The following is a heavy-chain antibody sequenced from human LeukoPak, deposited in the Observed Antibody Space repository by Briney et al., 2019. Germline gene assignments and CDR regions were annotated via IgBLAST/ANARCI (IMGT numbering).Heavy chain of an antibody. CDR3: ARDIKKFRAFDI. J-gene: IGHJ3*02. CDR2: INQVGSEQ. V-gene: IGHV3-7*01. CDR1: GFTSNIYW. Sequence: PGGSLRLSCAASGFTSNIYWMTWVRQAPGKGQEWVANINQVGSEQYSVDSVKGRFTISRDNAKKSLYLQMNSLRAEDTAVHYCARDIKKFRAFDIWGQGTTVIVSS.